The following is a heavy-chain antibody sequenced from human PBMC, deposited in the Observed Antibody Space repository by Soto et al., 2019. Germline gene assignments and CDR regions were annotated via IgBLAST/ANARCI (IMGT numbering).Heavy chain of an antibody. V-gene: IGHV4-59*01. D-gene: IGHD3-22*01. CDR1: GGSISSYY. CDR2: IFNGGGT. Sequence: QVQLQESGPGLVKPSETLSLTCTVSGGSISSYYWSWIRQPPGRGRDWIGYIFNGGGTNYNPSLRGRVTISLDTSKNQFSLRLSSVTAADTAVYYCASGLSYYDSSGYYLFDYWGQGTLVTVSS. J-gene: IGHJ4*02. CDR3: ASGLSYYDSSGYYLFDY.